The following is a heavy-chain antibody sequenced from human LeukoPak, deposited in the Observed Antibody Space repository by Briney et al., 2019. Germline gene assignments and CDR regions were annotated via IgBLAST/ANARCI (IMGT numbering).Heavy chain of an antibody. J-gene: IGHJ5*02. CDR2: IYYSGST. CDR1: GGSISSSSYY. CDR3: ARDNSSSWFKNWFDP. Sequence: SETLSLTCTVSGGSISSSSYYWGWIRQPPGKGLEWIGSIYYSGSTYYNPSLKSRVTISVDTSKNQFSLKLSSVTAADTAVYYCARDNSSSWFKNWFDPWGQGTLVTVSS. V-gene: IGHV4-39*07. D-gene: IGHD6-13*01.